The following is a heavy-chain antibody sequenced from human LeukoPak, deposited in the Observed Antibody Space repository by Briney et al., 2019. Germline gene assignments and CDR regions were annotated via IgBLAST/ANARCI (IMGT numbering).Heavy chain of an antibody. CDR2: ISSSSSYI. Sequence: GGSLRLSCAASGFTFSTYSMNWVRQAPGRGLEWLSSISSSSSYIYYADSVRGRFTIYRDNAQNSLYLQMNSLRVEDTAIYYCARVQAAGTTRYFDLWGRGTLVTVSS. V-gene: IGHV3-21*01. D-gene: IGHD4-17*01. J-gene: IGHJ2*01. CDR1: GFTFSTYS. CDR3: ARVQAAGTTRYFDL.